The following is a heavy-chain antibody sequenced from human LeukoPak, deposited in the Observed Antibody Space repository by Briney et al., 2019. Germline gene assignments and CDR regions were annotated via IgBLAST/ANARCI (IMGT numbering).Heavy chain of an antibody. J-gene: IGHJ4*02. D-gene: IGHD6-13*01. CDR3: ARDRGYSFDY. V-gene: IGHV3-74*01. CDR1: GFAFNTYW. Sequence: GGSPRLSCAASGFAFNTYWMHWVRHAPGKGLVWVSRIDGDGSSTSYADSVKGRFTISRDNAKNTLYLQMNSLRAEDTAVYYCARDRGYSFDYWGQGTLLTVSS. CDR2: IDGDGSST.